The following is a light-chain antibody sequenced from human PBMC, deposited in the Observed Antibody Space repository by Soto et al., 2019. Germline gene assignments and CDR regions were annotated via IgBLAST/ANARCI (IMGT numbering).Light chain of an antibody. CDR3: SSYAGSNNLV. V-gene: IGLV2-8*01. CDR2: EVS. Sequence: QSALTQPPSASGSPGQSVTISCTGTSSDVGGYNYVSWYQQHPGIAPKLMIYEVSKRPSGVPDRFSGSKSGNTASLTVSGLQAEDEADYYCSSYAGSNNLVFGTGTKVTVL. CDR1: SSDVGGYNY. J-gene: IGLJ1*01.